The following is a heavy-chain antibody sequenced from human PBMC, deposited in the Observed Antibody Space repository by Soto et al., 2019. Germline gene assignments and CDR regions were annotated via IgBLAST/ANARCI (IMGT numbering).Heavy chain of an antibody. CDR1: GYTFTGYY. D-gene: IGHD6-6*01. Sequence: ASVKVSCKASGYTFTGYYMHWVLQAPGQGLEWMGWINPNSGGTNYAQKFQGWVTMTRDTSISTAYMELSRLRSDDTAVYYCAISSYSSSSPLYGMDVWGQGTTVTVSS. V-gene: IGHV1-2*04. CDR2: INPNSGGT. CDR3: AISSYSSSSPLYGMDV. J-gene: IGHJ6*02.